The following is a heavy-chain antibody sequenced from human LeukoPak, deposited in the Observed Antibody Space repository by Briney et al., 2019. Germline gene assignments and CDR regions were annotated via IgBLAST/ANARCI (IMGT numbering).Heavy chain of an antibody. V-gene: IGHV4-59*12. CDR3: ARESTLTGVDY. D-gene: IGHD7-27*01. J-gene: IGHJ4*02. CDR2: IYYSGST. CDR1: GGSISSYY. Sequence: SETLSLTCTVSGGSISSYYWSWIRQPPGKGLEWIGYIYYSGSTNYNPSLKSRVTISVDTSKNQFSLQLNSVTPEDTAVYYCARESTLTGVDYWGQGTLVTVSS.